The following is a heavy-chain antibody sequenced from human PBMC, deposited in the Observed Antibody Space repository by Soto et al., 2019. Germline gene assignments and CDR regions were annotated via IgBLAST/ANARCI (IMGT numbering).Heavy chain of an antibody. CDR1: GFSLDTSGVA. J-gene: IGHJ3*01. Sequence: QITLKESGPTLVKPTQTLTLTCTFSGFSLDTSGVAVGWIRQPPGKALEWLALIYWDDDKWYTPSLKSRLTIPKDTSKNHVVLTMTDMDTVATATYYCAHRPRGCSGGRCYSAFDVWGQGRMVTVAS. CDR3: AHRPRGCSGGRCYSAFDV. D-gene: IGHD2-15*01. V-gene: IGHV2-5*02. CDR2: IYWDDDK.